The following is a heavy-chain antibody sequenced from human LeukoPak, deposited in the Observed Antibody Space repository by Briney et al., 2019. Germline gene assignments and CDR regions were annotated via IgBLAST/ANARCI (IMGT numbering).Heavy chain of an antibody. CDR3: ARGASYGSGYYYMDV. D-gene: IGHD3-10*01. V-gene: IGHV1-8*02. CDR2: MNPNSGNT. CDR1: GGTFSSYA. J-gene: IGHJ6*03. Sequence: ASVKVSCKASGGTFSSYAISWVRQAPGQGLEWMGWMNPNSGNTGYAQKFQGRVTMTRNTSISTAYMELSSLRSEDTAVYYCARGASYGSGYYYMDVWGKGTTVTVSS.